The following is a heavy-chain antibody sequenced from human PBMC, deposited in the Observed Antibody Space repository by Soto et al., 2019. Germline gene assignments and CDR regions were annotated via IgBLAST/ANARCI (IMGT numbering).Heavy chain of an antibody. CDR3: AREGPAPYYYSGMDV. Sequence: QVQLVQSGGEVKKPGASVKVSCKTSGYSFTTYGISWVRQAPGQGLEWMGWISAYNGNTNYAQKLQDRVTMTTDTYTSTAYMELRSLRSDDTAVYYCAREGPAPYYYSGMDVWGQGSTVTVSS. CDR1: GYSFTTYG. V-gene: IGHV1-18*01. J-gene: IGHJ6*02. CDR2: ISAYNGNT.